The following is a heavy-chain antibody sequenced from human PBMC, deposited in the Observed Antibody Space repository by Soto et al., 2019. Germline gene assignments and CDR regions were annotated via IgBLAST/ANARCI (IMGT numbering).Heavy chain of an antibody. D-gene: IGHD3-10*01. CDR2: IYGVDDK. V-gene: IGHV2-5*02. CDR3: AHRDYYGSGNLGMDV. Sequence: QITLKESGPTLVKPTQTLTLTCTFSGFSLTTSGVGVGWIRQPPGKALEWLALIYGVDDKRYSPSLKSRLTITGDTSKTQLTLTMPNMDPVDTAPYYCAHRDYYGSGNLGMDVWGQGTTVTVSS. J-gene: IGHJ6*02. CDR1: GFSLTTSGVG.